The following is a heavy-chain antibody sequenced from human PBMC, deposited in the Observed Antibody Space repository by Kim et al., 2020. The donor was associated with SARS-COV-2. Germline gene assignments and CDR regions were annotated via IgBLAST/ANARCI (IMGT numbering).Heavy chain of an antibody. CDR2: SGST. V-gene: IGHV4-39*01. D-gene: IGHD3-10*01. Sequence: SGSTYYHPSLKSRVTISVDTSKNQFSLKLSSVTAADTAVYYCAGYGSGSNWGQGTLVTVSS. CDR3: AGYGSGSN. J-gene: IGHJ4*02.